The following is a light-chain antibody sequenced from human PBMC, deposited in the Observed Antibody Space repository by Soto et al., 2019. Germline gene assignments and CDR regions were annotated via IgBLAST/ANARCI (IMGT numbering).Light chain of an antibody. CDR3: QQRANWPLT. Sequence: EIVMTLSPSTLSVSPGETARLSCRASHSFINYLAWYQQKPGQAPRLLIYDTSNRATGIPARFSGSGSGTDFTLIISSLEPEDFAVYYCQQRANWPLTFGGGTKVDIK. CDR2: DTS. J-gene: IGKJ4*01. CDR1: HSFINY. V-gene: IGKV3-11*01.